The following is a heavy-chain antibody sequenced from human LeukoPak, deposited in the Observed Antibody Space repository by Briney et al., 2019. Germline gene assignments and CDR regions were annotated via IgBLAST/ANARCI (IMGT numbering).Heavy chain of an antibody. J-gene: IGHJ4*02. CDR2: IKQDGSEK. CDR1: GFSFSGYW. Sequence: SGGSLRLSCAASGFSFSGYWMSWVRQAPGKGLEWVANIKQDGSEKYYVDSVKGRFTISRDNAKNSLYLQMNSLRAEDTAVYYCARVDGIAAAGAFDYWGQGTLVTVSS. V-gene: IGHV3-7*01. D-gene: IGHD6-13*01. CDR3: ARVDGIAAAGAFDY.